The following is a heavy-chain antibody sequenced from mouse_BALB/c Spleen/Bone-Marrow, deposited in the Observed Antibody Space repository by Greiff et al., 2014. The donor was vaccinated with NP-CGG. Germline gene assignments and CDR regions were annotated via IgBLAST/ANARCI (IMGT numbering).Heavy chain of an antibody. Sequence: EVKLMESGGGLVKPGGSLKLSCAASGFAFSSYDMSWVRQTPEKRLEWVAYISHGGGTTYYSDTVKGRFTISRDSAKNTLYLQMSSLKSEDTAIYYCTRHGGYYPYYYAMDYWGQGTSVTVSS. V-gene: IGHV5-12-1*01. J-gene: IGHJ4*01. CDR1: GFAFSSYD. D-gene: IGHD2-3*01. CDR2: ISHGGGTT. CDR3: TRHGGYYPYYYAMDY.